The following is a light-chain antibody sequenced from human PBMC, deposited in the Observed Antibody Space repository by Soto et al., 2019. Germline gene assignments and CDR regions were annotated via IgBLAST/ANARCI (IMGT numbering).Light chain of an antibody. J-gene: IGKJ1*01. V-gene: IGKV3-11*01. CDR2: SAS. CDR3: QQRSNSPPT. CDR1: QSISDT. Sequence: EIVLTQSPATLSVSPGGRITITCRASQSISDTLAWYQQKPGQAPRLLIYSASRRATGFPARFSGSGSGTDFTLTISSLEPEDFAVYYCQQRSNSPPTFGQGTKVDIK.